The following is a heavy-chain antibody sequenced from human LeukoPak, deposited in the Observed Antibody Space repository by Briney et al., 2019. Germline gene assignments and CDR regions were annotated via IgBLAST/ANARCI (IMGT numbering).Heavy chain of an antibody. D-gene: IGHD3-22*01. CDR3: ARDGENYYDSRAPHYFGY. J-gene: IGHJ4*02. CDR1: GFNFNDYE. V-gene: IGHV3-48*03. CDR2: ISSRGSVV. Sequence: GGSLRLSCSAYGFNFNDYEMTWVRQAPGQGLEWFSYISSRGSVVYYADSVRGRFTLSRDNGKNLLYLQMNSLRAEDTAVYYCARDGENYYDSRAPHYFGYWGQGTLVTVSS.